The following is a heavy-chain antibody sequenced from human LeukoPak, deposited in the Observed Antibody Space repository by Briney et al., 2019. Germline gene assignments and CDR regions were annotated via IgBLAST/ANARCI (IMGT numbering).Heavy chain of an antibody. CDR1: GYTFSGNY. J-gene: IGHJ4*02. D-gene: IGHD4-11*01. CDR2: IDPNSGGT. CDR3: ARGGGTVAPAPWVPFAY. Sequence: ASVKVSCKASGYTFSGNYIHWVRQAPGQGLEYMGYIDPNSGGTYYIEKFQGRVTMTRDMSINTAYVGLSSLTSDDTAVYYCARGGGTVAPAPWVPFAYWGQGTLVTVSS. V-gene: IGHV1-2*02.